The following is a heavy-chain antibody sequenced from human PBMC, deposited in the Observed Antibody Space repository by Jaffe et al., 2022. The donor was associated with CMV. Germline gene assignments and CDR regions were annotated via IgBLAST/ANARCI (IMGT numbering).Heavy chain of an antibody. V-gene: IGHV3-33*01. CDR1: GFTFSSYG. Sequence: QVQLVESGGGVVQPGRSLRLSCAASGFTFSSYGMHWVRQAPGKGLEWVAVIWYDGSNKYYADSVKGRFTISRDNSKNTLYLQMNSLRAEDTAVYYCARDTSRWVTMMGTDYWGQGTLVTVSS. CDR2: IWYDGSNK. J-gene: IGHJ4*02. D-gene: IGHD3-22*01. CDR3: ARDTSRWVTMMGTDY.